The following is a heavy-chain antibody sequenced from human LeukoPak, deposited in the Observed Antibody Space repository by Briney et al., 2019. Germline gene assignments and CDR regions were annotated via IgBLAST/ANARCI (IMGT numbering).Heavy chain of an antibody. CDR2: ISSSSSTI. CDR3: AKRGTSGEWLVLGGHWYFDL. V-gene: IGHV3-48*04. CDR1: GFTFSSYS. Sequence: GGSLRLSCAASGFTFSSYSMNWVRQAPGKGLEWVSYISSSSSTIYYADSVKGRFTISRDNAKNSLYLQMNSLRAEDTAVYYCAKRGTSGEWLVLGGHWYFDLWGRGTLVTVSS. D-gene: IGHD6-19*01. J-gene: IGHJ2*01.